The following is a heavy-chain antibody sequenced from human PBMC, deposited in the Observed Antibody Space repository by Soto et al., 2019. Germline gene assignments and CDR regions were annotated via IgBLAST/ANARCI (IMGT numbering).Heavy chain of an antibody. CDR3: EHRELYSGSYWDGGYFDT. CDR1: GFSLRSSGVG. D-gene: IGHD1-26*01. V-gene: IGHV2-5*02. CDR2: IYWDDYK. J-gene: IGHJ5*02. Sequence: QITLRESGPTRVRPTQPLTLTCNFSGFSLRSSGVGVGWIRQSPGKAPEWLAVIYWDDYKRYSPSLKTRLTITKETCKNQVVLTMANMDPMDTGTYYCEHRELYSGSYWDGGYFDTWGQGTPVTVSP.